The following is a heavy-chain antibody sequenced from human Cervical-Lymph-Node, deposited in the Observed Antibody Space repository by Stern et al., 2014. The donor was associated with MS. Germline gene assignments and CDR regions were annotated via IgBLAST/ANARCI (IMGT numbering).Heavy chain of an antibody. D-gene: IGHD3-9*01. CDR3: MRLPVVLRYGAAAPYGMDV. CDR1: GDSINSTKW. Sequence: VQLVESGPGLVKPSGTLSLTCAVSGDSINSTKWWSWVRQPPGKGLEWIGELYHSGRANYNPSLKSRVTISVDKSKNQFSLKVSSVTAADTAVYYCMRLPVVLRYGAAAPYGMDVWGQGTTVTVSS. CDR2: LYHSGRA. J-gene: IGHJ6*02. V-gene: IGHV4-4*02.